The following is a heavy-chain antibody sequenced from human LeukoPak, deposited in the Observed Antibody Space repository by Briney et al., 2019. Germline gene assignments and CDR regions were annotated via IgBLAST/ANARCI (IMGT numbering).Heavy chain of an antibody. Sequence: SETLSLTCTVSGGSISSYYWSWIRQPAGKGLEWIGRIYTSGSTNYNPSLKSRVTMSADTSKNQFSLKLSSVTAADTAVYYCARDTTRTGSYSYYFDYWGQGTLVTVSS. CDR2: IYTSGST. J-gene: IGHJ4*02. D-gene: IGHD1-26*01. CDR3: ARDTTRTGSYSYYFDY. V-gene: IGHV4-4*07. CDR1: GGSISSYY.